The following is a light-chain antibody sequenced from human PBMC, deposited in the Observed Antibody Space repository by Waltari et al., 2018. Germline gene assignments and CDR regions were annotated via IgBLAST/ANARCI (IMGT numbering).Light chain of an antibody. J-gene: IGLJ2*01. Sequence: QSALTQPASVSGSPGQSITISCAGTSSDVGGYDLVSWYQHHPDKAPKLLIYAVNKRPSGVSNRFSGSKSGNTASLTISGLQAEDDATYYCCSYLERTVFGGGTKLTVL. CDR1: SSDVGGYDL. V-gene: IGLV2-23*02. CDR2: AVN. CDR3: CSYLERTV.